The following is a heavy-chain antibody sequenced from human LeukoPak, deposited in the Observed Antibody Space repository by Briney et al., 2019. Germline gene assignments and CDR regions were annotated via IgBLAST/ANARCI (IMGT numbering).Heavy chain of an antibody. CDR2: ISYDGSNK. CDR1: GFTFSSYA. V-gene: IGHV3-30-3*01. CDR3: ARDQVGATHNWFDP. J-gene: IGHJ5*02. Sequence: GGSLRLSCAASGFTFSSYAMHWVRQAPGKGLEWVAVISYDGSNKYYADSVKGRFTIPRDNSKNTLYLQMNSLRAEDTAVYYCARDQVGATHNWFDPWGQGTLVTVSS. D-gene: IGHD1-26*01.